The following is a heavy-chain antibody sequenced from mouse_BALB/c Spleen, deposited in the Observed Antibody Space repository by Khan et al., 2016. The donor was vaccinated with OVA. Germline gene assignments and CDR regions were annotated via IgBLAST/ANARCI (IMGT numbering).Heavy chain of an antibody. J-gene: IGHJ4*01. Sequence: QIQLVQSGPELKKPGETVKISCKASGHTFTNYGMNWVKQAPGKGLKWMGWINTYTGEPTYADDFNDRFAFSLETSASTAYLQINSLKNEDTATYFCARPPYVSYAMDNWNQGTSVAVSS. CDR3: ARPPYVSYAMDN. CDR1: GHTFTNYG. V-gene: IGHV9-3-1*01. CDR2: INTYTGEP. D-gene: IGHD1-1*01.